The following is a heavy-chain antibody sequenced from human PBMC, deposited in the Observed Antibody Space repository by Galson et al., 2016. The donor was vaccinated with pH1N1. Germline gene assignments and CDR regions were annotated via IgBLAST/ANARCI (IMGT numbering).Heavy chain of an antibody. D-gene: IGHD4-17*01. J-gene: IGHJ3*02. CDR3: ARQNDYGDYRGDAFDI. CDR1: GYSFATYW. Sequence: QSGAEVKKPGDSLKISCQGSGYSFATYWVGWVRQMPGKGLEWVGIIYPSDSDTRYNPSFRGRVTISVDKSINTAYLQWSSLKASDAAMYYCARQNDYGDYRGDAFDIWGQGTLVTVSS. V-gene: IGHV5-51*01. CDR2: IYPSDSDT.